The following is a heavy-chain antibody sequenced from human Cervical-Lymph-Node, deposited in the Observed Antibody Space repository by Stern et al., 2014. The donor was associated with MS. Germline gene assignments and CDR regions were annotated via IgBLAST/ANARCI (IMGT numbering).Heavy chain of an antibody. J-gene: IGHJ4*02. V-gene: IGHV3-74*01. CDR3: ARDNYGTDY. D-gene: IGHD3-16*01. Sequence: EVRLVESGGDFVQPGGSLGLSCVASGFTFSHYWMQWGRQAPGKGPVWVSHMTSDGSSTTYADSVKGRFTVSRDNAKNTLYLQMDSMRAEDTAVYFCARDNYGTDYWGQGTLVTVSS. CDR1: GFTFSHYW. CDR2: MTSDGSST.